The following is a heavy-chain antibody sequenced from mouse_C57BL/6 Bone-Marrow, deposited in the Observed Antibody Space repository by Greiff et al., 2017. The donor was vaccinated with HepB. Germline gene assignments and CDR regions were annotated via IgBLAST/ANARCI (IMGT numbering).Heavy chain of an antibody. CDR3: ARHYGSSRWFAY. D-gene: IGHD1-1*01. CDR2: INPSSGYT. J-gene: IGHJ3*01. V-gene: IGHV1-4*01. Sequence: QVQLQQSGAELARPGASVKMSCKASGYTFTSYTMHWVKQSPGQGLEWIGYINPSSGYTKYNQKFKDKATLTADKSSSTAYMQLSSLTSEDSAVYYCARHYGSSRWFAYWGQGTLVTVSA. CDR1: GYTFTSYT.